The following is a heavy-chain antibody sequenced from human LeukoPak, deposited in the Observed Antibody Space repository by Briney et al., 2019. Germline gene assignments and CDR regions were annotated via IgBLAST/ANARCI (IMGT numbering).Heavy chain of an antibody. V-gene: IGHV3-15*01. D-gene: IGHD3-22*01. CDR1: GFTFSNAW. CDR2: IKSKTDGGTT. Sequence: GGSLRLSCAASGFTFSNAWMSWVRQAPGKGLEWVGRIKSKTDGGTTDYAAPVNGRFTISRDDSKNTLYLQMNSLKTEDTAVYYCTTDPEDYYDSSGNYWGQGTLVTVSS. J-gene: IGHJ4*02. CDR3: TTDPEDYYDSSGNY.